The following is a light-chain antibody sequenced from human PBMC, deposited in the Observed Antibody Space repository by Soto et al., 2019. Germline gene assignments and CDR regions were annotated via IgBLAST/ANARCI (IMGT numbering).Light chain of an antibody. V-gene: IGLV1-40*01. CDR2: GNS. J-gene: IGLJ2*01. Sequence: QSVLTRRPSVSGAPGQRVTISCTGSSSNIGSGYDVHWYQQLPGTAPKLLIYGNSNRPSGVPDRFSGSKSGTSASLAITGLQADDEADYYCQSYDSSVVFGGGTKLTVL. CDR1: SSNIGSGYD. CDR3: QSYDSSVV.